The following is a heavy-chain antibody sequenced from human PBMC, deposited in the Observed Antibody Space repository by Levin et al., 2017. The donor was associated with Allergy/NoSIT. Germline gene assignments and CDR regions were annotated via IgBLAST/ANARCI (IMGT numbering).Heavy chain of an antibody. CDR1: GFTFSSYG. CDR2: ISYDGSNK. CDR3: AKEGPARGFDY. J-gene: IGHJ4*02. Sequence: PGGSLRLSCAASGFTFSSYGMHWVRQAPGKGLEWVAVISYDGSNKYYADSVKGRFTISRDNSKNTLYLQMNSLRAEDTAVYYCAKEGPARGFDYWGQGTLVTVSS. D-gene: IGHD3-10*01. V-gene: IGHV3-30*18.